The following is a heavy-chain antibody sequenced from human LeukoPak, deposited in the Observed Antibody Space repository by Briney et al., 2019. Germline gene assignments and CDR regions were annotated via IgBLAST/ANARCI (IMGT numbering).Heavy chain of an antibody. V-gene: IGHV1-3*01. J-gene: IGHJ5*02. Sequence: ASVKVSCKASGYTFTSYAMHWVRQAPGQRLEWMGWINAGNGNTKYSQKFQGRVTITADESTSTAYMELSSLRSEDTAVYYCARDREAVAGHNWFDPWGQGTLVTVSS. CDR1: GYTFTSYA. CDR3: ARDREAVAGHNWFDP. CDR2: INAGNGNT. D-gene: IGHD6-19*01.